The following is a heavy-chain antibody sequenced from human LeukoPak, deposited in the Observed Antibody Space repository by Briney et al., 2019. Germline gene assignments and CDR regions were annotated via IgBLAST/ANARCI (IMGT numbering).Heavy chain of an antibody. Sequence: SETLSLTCTVSGASSSTNTYYWAWIRQPPGKGLEWIANIFYNGNTYYNPSLKSRVTISIDTSNNQFSLKLISVTAADMAVYYCARLNKPGWFDPWGQGTLVTVSS. J-gene: IGHJ5*02. D-gene: IGHD1-14*01. CDR2: IFYNGNT. CDR3: ARLNKPGWFDP. V-gene: IGHV4-39*07. CDR1: GASSSTNTYY.